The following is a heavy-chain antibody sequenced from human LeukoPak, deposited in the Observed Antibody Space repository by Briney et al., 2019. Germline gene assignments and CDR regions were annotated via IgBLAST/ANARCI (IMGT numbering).Heavy chain of an antibody. V-gene: IGHV4-31*03. CDR3: AREGAAMGGYYYYGMDV. D-gene: IGHD2-2*01. J-gene: IGHJ6*02. CDR1: GGSISSGGYY. CDR2: IYYSGST. Sequence: SETLSLTCTVSGGSISSGGYYWSWIRQHPGKGLEWIGYIYYSGSTYYNPSLKSRVTISVDTSKNQFSLKLSSVTAADTAVYYCAREGAAMGGYYYYGMDVWGQGTTVTVSS.